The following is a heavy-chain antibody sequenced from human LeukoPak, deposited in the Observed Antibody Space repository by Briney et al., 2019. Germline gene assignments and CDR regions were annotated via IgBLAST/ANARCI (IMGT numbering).Heavy chain of an antibody. Sequence: SETLSLTCAVSGGSISSSNWWSWVRQPPGKGLEWIGEIYHSGSTNYNPSLKSRVTISVDKSKNQFSLKLSSVTAADTAVYYCATDRPHTASYYAYWGQGTLVTVSA. CDR3: ATDRPHTASYYAY. CDR2: IYHSGST. CDR1: GGSISSSNW. J-gene: IGHJ4*02. V-gene: IGHV4-4*02. D-gene: IGHD2-21*01.